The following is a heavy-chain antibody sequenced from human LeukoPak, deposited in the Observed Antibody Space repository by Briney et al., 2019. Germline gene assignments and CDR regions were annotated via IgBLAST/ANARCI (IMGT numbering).Heavy chain of an antibody. CDR2: INTNRGGT. D-gene: IGHD3-22*01. J-gene: IGHJ4*02. CDR1: GYTFTVYY. V-gene: IGHV1-2*02. CDR3: AKTYDSCAYYPDY. Sequence: ASVKVSCATSGYTFTVYYMHGVRQAPGQGVEWMGWINTNRGGTNYAEKFQGRGTLTRDTSINTAYMELSSLSSDDTAFYYCAKTYDSCAYYPDYWGQGTLVTVSS.